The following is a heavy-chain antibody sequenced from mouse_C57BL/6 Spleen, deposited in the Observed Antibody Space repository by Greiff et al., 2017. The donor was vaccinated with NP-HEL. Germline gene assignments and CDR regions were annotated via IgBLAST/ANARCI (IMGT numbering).Heavy chain of an antibody. CDR1: GYAFSSSW. J-gene: IGHJ3*01. Sequence: QVQLQQSGPELVKPGASVKISCKASGYAFSSSWMNWVKQRPGKGLEWIGRIYPGDGDTNYNGKFKGKATLTADKSSSTAYLQLSSRTSEDSAVYFCAARTGTGFAYWGQGTLVTVSA. CDR3: AARTGTGFAY. CDR2: IYPGDGDT. V-gene: IGHV1-82*01. D-gene: IGHD4-1*01.